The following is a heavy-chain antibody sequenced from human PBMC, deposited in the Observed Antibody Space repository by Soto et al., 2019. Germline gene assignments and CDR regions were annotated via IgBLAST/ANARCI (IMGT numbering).Heavy chain of an antibody. V-gene: IGHV3-48*03. CDR1: GFTFSSYE. CDR2: ISSSGSTI. CDR3: ARDAHYYDRTAYFSIDY. Sequence: EVKLVESGGGLVQPGGSLRRSGAASGFTFSSYEMNWVRQAPGKGLEWVSYISSSGSTIYYADSVKGRFTISRDNAKNSLYLQMNSLRAEDRDIYYCARDAHYYDRTAYFSIDYWGRGTLVTVSS. J-gene: IGHJ4*02. D-gene: IGHD3-22*01.